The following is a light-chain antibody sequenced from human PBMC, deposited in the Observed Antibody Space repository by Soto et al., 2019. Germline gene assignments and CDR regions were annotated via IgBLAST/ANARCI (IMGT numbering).Light chain of an antibody. Sequence: QSVLTQPPSVSGAPGQRVTISCTGSSSNIGAGYDLHWYQQLPGTAPKLLIYDDNNRPSGVPDRFSGSKSGTSASLAITGLQAEDEADYYCQSHDSSLSGYVFGTGTKVTVL. V-gene: IGLV1-40*01. CDR3: QSHDSSLSGYV. J-gene: IGLJ1*01. CDR2: DDN. CDR1: SSNIGAGYD.